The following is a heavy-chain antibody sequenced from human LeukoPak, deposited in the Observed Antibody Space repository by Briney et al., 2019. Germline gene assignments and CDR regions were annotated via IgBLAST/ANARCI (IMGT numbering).Heavy chain of an antibody. J-gene: IGHJ4*02. Sequence: PPETLSLTCTVSGGSISSYYWSWIRQFPGKGLEWIGDISYSGSTKYNPTLKSRATISADTSKNQFSLKLTSVTAADTAVYYCAREARGSNGYYYNFWGQGTLVTVSS. CDR1: GGSISSYY. V-gene: IGHV4-59*01. D-gene: IGHD3-22*01. CDR3: AREARGSNGYYYNF. CDR2: ISYSGST.